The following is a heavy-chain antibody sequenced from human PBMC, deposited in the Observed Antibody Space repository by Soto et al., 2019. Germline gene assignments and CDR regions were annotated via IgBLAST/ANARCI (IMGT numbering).Heavy chain of an antibody. V-gene: IGHV4-59*11. CDR1: GGSFSGHY. J-gene: IGHJ5*02. CDR2: IYYSGST. Sequence: SETLSLTCAVYGGSFSGHYWSWIRQPPGTGLEWIGYIYYSGSTNYNPSLKSRVTISVDTSKNQFSLKLSSVTAADTAVYYCARGQLVFWFDPWGQGTLVTVSS. D-gene: IGHD6-13*01. CDR3: ARGQLVFWFDP.